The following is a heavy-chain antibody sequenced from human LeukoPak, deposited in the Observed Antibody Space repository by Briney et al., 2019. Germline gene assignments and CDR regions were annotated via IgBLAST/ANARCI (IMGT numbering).Heavy chain of an antibody. CDR2: IGAYNGNT. V-gene: IGHV1-18*01. J-gene: IGHJ4*02. Sequence: ASVKVSCKASGYTFTSYGISWVRQAPGQGLEWMGWIGAYNGNTNYAQKLQGRVTMTTDTSTSTAYMELRSLRSDDTAVYYCARAVKYYDILTGEKTYYFDYWGQGTLVTVSS. D-gene: IGHD3-9*01. CDR1: GYTFTSYG. CDR3: ARAVKYYDILTGEKTYYFDY.